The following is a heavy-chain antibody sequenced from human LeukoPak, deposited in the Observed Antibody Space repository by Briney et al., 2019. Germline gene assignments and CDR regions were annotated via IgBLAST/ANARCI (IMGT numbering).Heavy chain of an antibody. CDR1: GFTFSSYA. J-gene: IGHJ4*02. CDR2: ISGGGGGT. D-gene: IGHD6-13*01. V-gene: IGHV3-23*01. Sequence: PGGSLRLSCEASGFTFSSYAMSGVRQLPGKELEWVSAISGGGGGTYYVDSVKGRFTISRDNSKNTLYLQMSSLRAGDTAVYYCAKDHFSSWTAGSSWPNNFDYWGQGTLVTVSS. CDR3: AKDHFSSWTAGSSWPNNFDY.